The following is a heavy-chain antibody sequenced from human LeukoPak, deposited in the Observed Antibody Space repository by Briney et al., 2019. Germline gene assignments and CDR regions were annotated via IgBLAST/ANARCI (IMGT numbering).Heavy chain of an antibody. D-gene: IGHD4-17*01. CDR3: ARILTTVTTFYYGMDV. J-gene: IGHJ6*02. Sequence: GGSLRLSCAASGFTFSSYGMHWVRQAPGKGLEWVAVISYDGSNKYYADSVKGRFTISRDNSKNTLHLQMNSLRAEDTAVYHCARILTTVTTFYYGMDVWGQGTTVTVSS. CDR2: ISYDGSNK. V-gene: IGHV3-30*03. CDR1: GFTFSSYG.